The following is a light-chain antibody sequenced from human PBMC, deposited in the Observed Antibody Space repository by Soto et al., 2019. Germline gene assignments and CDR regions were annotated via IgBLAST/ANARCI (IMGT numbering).Light chain of an antibody. CDR3: AAWDDSLNGV. Sequence: QSVLTQPPSASGTPGQRVTISCSGSSSNIGSNTVNGYQQLPGTAPKLLIYSNNQRPSGVPDRFSGCKSGISASLAISGRQSEDGGDYYCAAWDDSLNGVFGGGTKLTVL. V-gene: IGLV1-44*01. CDR2: SNN. CDR1: SSNIGSNT. J-gene: IGLJ2*01.